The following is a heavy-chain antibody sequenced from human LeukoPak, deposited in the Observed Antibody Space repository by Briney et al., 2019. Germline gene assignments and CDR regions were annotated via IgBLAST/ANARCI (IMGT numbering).Heavy chain of an antibody. CDR1: GYTFTSYY. CDR3: AISRYTSSWYYFDY. J-gene: IGHJ4*02. CDR2: INPRSAST. D-gene: IGHD6-13*01. Sequence: ASVKVSCKASGYTFTSYYIHWVRQTPGQGLEWMGIINPRSASTNYAQKFQGRVTMTRDTSTSTVYMELYSLRSEDTAVYYCAISRYTSSWYYFDYWGQGTLVTVSS. V-gene: IGHV1-46*01.